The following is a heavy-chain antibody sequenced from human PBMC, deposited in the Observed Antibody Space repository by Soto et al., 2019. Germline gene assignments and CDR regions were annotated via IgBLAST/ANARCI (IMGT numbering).Heavy chain of an antibody. J-gene: IGHJ3*02. V-gene: IGHV4-39*01. D-gene: IGHD3-3*01. CDR2: IYYSGST. CDR1: GGSISSSSYY. CDR3: ASDDFWSGYYEAFDI. Sequence: QLQLQESGPGLVKPSETLSLTCTVSGGSISSSSYYWGWIRQPPWKGLEWIGSIYYSGSTYYNPSLKSRVTISVDTSKNQFSLKLSSVTAADTAVYYCASDDFWSGYYEAFDIWGQGTMVTVSS.